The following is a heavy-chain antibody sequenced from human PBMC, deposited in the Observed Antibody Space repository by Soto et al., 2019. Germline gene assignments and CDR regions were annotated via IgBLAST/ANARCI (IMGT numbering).Heavy chain of an antibody. J-gene: IGHJ4*02. CDR3: ARHTPDYYDSSGYSNY. CDR1: GSSFTSYL. V-gene: IGHV5-51*01. Sequence: SLKISFKGSGSSFTSYLIGWVREMPGKGLEWMGIIYPGDSDTRYSPSFQGQVTISADKSISTAYLQWSSLKASDTAMYYCARHTPDYYDSSGYSNYWGQGTLVTVS. D-gene: IGHD3-22*01. CDR2: IYPGDSDT.